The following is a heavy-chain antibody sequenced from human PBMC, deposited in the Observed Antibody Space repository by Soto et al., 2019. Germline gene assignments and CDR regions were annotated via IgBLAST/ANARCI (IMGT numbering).Heavy chain of an antibody. CDR1: VYSFTNHW. CDR2: IYPHDSDT. CDR3: ARRIYGANDY. V-gene: IGHV5-51*01. D-gene: IGHD4-17*01. Sequence: GESLKISCKASVYSFTNHWIDWVRQLPGQGLQWMGVIYPHDSDTKYSPSFQGHVTLSVDKSSSTAYLQWSGLKASDTAIYYCARRIYGANDYWGQGTLVTVSS. J-gene: IGHJ4*02.